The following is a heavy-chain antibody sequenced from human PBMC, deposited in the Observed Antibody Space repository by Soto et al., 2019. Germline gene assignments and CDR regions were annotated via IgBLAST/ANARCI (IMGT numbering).Heavy chain of an antibody. CDR2: IGSAGDT. CDR3: ARGYLGSFDY. D-gene: IGHD7-27*01. V-gene: IGHV3-13*01. CDR1: GFTFSSYA. Sequence: GGSLRLSCAASGFTFSSYAVHWVRQPTGKGLEWVSVIGSAGDTYYPGSVKGRFTISRENAKNSLYLQMNSLRAEDTAVYYCARGYLGSFDYWGQGILVTVSS. J-gene: IGHJ4*02.